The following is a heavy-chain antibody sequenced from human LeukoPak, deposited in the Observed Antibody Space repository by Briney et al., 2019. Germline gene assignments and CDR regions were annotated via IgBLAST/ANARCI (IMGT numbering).Heavy chain of an antibody. V-gene: IGHV3-33*06. J-gene: IGHJ4*02. CDR2: IWYDGSNK. D-gene: IGHD3-22*01. CDR1: GFTFSSYG. CDR3: AKDTGYDSSGYYLDY. Sequence: PGGSLRLSCAASGFTFSSYGMHWVRQAPGKGLEWVAVIWYDGSNKYYADSVKGRFTISRDNSKNTLYLQMNSLRVEDTAVYYCAKDTGYDSSGYYLDYWGQGTLVTVSS.